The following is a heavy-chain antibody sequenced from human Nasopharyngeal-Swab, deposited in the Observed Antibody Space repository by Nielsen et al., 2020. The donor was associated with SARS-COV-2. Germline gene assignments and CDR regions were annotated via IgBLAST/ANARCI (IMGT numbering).Heavy chain of an antibody. V-gene: IGHV3-11*01. D-gene: IGHD6-13*01. CDR3: ATRARDSSWYQIDY. CDR2: ISSSGTPI. CDR1: GFTFSDFY. J-gene: IGHJ4*02. Sequence: GGSLKISCAASGFTFSDFYMSWIRQAPGKGLEWLSYISSSGTPIHYADSVKGRFTISRDNAKNSLYLQMNSLTAEDTAVYYCATRARDSSWYQIDYWGQGTLVTVSS.